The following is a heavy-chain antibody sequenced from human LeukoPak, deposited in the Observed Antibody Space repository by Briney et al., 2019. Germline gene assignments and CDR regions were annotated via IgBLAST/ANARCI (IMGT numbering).Heavy chain of an antibody. CDR1: GFTFSGSA. D-gene: IGHD3-3*01. Sequence: GGSLRLSCAASGFTFSGSAMHWVRQASGKGLEWVGRIRSKANSYATAYAASVKGRFTISRDDSKNTAYLQMNSLRAEDTAVYYCARDRFLEWLLHYYFDYWGQGTLVTVSS. CDR2: IRSKANSYAT. J-gene: IGHJ4*02. CDR3: ARDRFLEWLLHYYFDY. V-gene: IGHV3-73*01.